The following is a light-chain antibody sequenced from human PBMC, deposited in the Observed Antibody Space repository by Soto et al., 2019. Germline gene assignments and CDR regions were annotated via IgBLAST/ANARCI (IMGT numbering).Light chain of an antibody. V-gene: IGKV3-20*01. CDR1: QSVSSSY. CDR2: GAS. CDR3: QQYGSSPMCT. J-gene: IGKJ2*02. Sequence: EIVLTQSPGTLSLSPGERATLSCRASQSVSSSYLAWYQQKPGQAPRLLIYGASSRAAGIPDRFSGSGSGTDCTLTISRLEPEDFAVYYCQQYGSSPMCTFGQGTKLEI.